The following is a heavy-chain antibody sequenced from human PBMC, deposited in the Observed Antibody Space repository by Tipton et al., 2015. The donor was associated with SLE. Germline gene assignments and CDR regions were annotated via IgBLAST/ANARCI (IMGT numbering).Heavy chain of an antibody. CDR3: ARELRYFDWLSYYFDY. CDR2: IYYSGST. V-gene: IGHV4-31*03. J-gene: IGHJ4*02. CDR1: GGSVSSGSYY. Sequence: TLSLTCTVSGGSVSSGSYYWSWIRQPPGKGLGWIGYIYYSGSTYYNPSLKSRVTISVDTSKNQFSLKLSSVTAADTAVYYCARELRYFDWLSYYFDYWGQGTLVTVSS. D-gene: IGHD3-9*01.